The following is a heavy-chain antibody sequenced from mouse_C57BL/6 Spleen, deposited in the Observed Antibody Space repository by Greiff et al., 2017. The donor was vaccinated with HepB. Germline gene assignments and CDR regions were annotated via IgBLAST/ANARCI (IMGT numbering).Heavy chain of an antibody. D-gene: IGHD1-1*01. CDR2: IHPNSGST. Sequence: QVQLQQPGAELVKPGASVKLSCKASGYTFTSYWMHWVKQRPGQGLEWIGMIHPNSGSTNYNEKFKSKATLTVDKSSSTAYMQLSSLTSEDSAVYYCARSDITTVVPSSQTVYYYAMDYWGQGTSVTVSS. CDR3: ARSDITTVVPSSQTVYYYAMDY. CDR1: GYTFTSYW. V-gene: IGHV1-64*01. J-gene: IGHJ4*01.